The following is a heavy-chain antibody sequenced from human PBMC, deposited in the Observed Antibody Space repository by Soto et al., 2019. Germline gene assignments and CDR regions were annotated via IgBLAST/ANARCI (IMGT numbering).Heavy chain of an antibody. CDR3: AREASVLIPAAQPSRFDS. V-gene: IGHV1-18*01. D-gene: IGHD2-2*01. Sequence: ASVKVSCKGFGYSFMKYGINWVREAPGQGLEWVGWISPYSGYTHSAQKFHGRLTLTTDTAASTAYMELRILRSADTALYYCAREASVLIPAAQPSRFDSWGQGTLVTVSS. CDR2: ISPYSGYT. J-gene: IGHJ4*02. CDR1: GYSFMKYG.